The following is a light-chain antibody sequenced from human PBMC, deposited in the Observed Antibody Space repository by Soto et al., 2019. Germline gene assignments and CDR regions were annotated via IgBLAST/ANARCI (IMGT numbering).Light chain of an antibody. V-gene: IGKV3-15*01. CDR3: QQYNNWLT. CDR2: GAS. J-gene: IGKJ4*01. CDR1: QTVYSD. Sequence: EIVMTQSPASLSVSPGERATLSCRASQTVYSDLVGYQQKPGRAPRLLIYGASTRATGIPARFSGRGSGTEFPLTISSLQSEDSAVYCCQQYNNWLTFGVGTKVEI.